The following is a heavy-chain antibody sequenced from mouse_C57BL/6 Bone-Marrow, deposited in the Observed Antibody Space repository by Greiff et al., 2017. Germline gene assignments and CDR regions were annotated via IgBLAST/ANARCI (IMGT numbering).Heavy chain of an antibody. V-gene: IGHV5-16*01. CDR3: ARDTITTVVARDWYFDV. CDR1: GFTFSDYY. CDR2: INYDGSST. Sequence: EVKVVESEGGLVQPGSSMKLSCTASGFTFSDYYMAWVRQVPEKGLEWVANINYDGSSTYYLDSLKSRFILSRDNAKNILYLQMSSLKSEDTATYSCARDTITTVVARDWYFDVWGTGTTVTVSS. D-gene: IGHD1-1*01. J-gene: IGHJ1*03.